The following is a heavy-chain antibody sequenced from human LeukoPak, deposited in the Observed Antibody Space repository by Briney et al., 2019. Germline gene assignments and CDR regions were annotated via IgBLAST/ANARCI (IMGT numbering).Heavy chain of an antibody. CDR3: AKLGGPDYYFYHYMDV. Sequence: GGSLRLSCAASGFTLDDYGMRWVRHVPGKGREWICGIKWNSDGTGYADFEKGRFNSSRDNAKNNLYLQMDRLRDEDTALYYCAKLGGPDYYFYHYMDVWGKGTTVTVSS. CDR2: IKWNSDGT. J-gene: IGHJ6*03. D-gene: IGHD7-27*01. V-gene: IGHV3-20*04. CDR1: GFTLDDYG.